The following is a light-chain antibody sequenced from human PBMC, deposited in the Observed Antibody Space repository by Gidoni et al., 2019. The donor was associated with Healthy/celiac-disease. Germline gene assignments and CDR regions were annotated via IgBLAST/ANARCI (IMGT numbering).Light chain of an antibody. V-gene: IGKV3-20*01. CDR1: QSVSSSY. J-gene: IGKJ2*01. Sequence: VLTQSPGTLSLSPGERATLSCRASQSVSSSYLAWYQQKPGQAPRLLIYGASSRATGIPDRFSGSGSGTDFTLTISRLEPEDVAVYYCQQYGSSPPGYTFXQXTKLEIK. CDR3: QQYGSSPPGYT. CDR2: GAS.